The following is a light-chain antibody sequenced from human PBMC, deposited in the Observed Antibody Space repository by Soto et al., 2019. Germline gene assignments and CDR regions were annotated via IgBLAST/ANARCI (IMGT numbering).Light chain of an antibody. CDR2: EDT. V-gene: IGLV2-23*02. J-gene: IGLJ2*01. CDR3: CSYAVSSTFVV. Sequence: QSALTQPASVSGSPGQSITISCTGTSSDDGSYNLVSWYQQHPGKAPKLMIYEDTKRPSGVSNRCSGSKSGNTASLTISGLQAEDEADYYCCSYAVSSTFVVFGGGTKLTVL. CDR1: SSDDGSYNL.